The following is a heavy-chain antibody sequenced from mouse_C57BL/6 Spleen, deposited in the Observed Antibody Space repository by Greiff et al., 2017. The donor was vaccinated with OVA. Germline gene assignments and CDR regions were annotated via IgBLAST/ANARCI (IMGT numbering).Heavy chain of an antibody. CDR1: GYAFTNYL. CDR2: INPGSGGT. V-gene: IGHV1-54*01. D-gene: IGHD2-1*01. J-gene: IGHJ2*01. Sequence: QVQLKQSGAELVRPGTSVKVSCKASGYAFTNYLIEWVKQRPGQGLEWIGVINPGSGGTNYNEKFKGKATLTADKSSSTAYMQLSSLTSEDSAVYFCARGGNYVYYFDYWGQGTTLTVSS. CDR3: ARGGNYVYYFDY.